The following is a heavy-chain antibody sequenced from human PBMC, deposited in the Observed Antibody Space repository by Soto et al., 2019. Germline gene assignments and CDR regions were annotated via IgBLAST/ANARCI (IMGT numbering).Heavy chain of an antibody. Sequence: ASVKVSCKASGYTFTSYGISWVRQAPGQGLEWMGWISAYNGNTNYAQKLQGRATMTTDTSTSTAYMELRSLRSDDTAVYYCARDQYSSGWRTIDYWGQGTLVTVSS. V-gene: IGHV1-18*04. D-gene: IGHD6-19*01. CDR1: GYTFTSYG. J-gene: IGHJ4*02. CDR3: ARDQYSSGWRTIDY. CDR2: ISAYNGNT.